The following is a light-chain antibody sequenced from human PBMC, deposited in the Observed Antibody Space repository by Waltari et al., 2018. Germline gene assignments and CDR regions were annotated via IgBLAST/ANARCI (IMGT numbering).Light chain of an antibody. J-gene: IGLJ3*02. CDR1: RGHSSNI. CDR2: VNSDGSH. V-gene: IGLV4-69*01. CDR3: QTGGHGTWV. Sequence: QLVLTQSPSASASLGDSVKLTCTLSRGHSSNIVPWTQQQPEKGPRFLRNVNSDGSHSKGDEIPDRFSGASSGAERYLTISSVQSEEEADYYCQTGGHGTWVFGGGTKLTVL.